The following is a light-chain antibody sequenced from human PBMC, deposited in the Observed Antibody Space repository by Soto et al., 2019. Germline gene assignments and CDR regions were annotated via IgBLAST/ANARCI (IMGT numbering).Light chain of an antibody. Sequence: EIVMTQSPASLSVSPGERATLSCRASRSVSSNLAWYQHKPGQAPRLLIYGASTRATAIPAWFSGSGSGTEFTLTISSLQSEDFAVYYCQQYQTWPPLTFGGGTKVEIK. CDR3: QQYQTWPPLT. V-gene: IGKV3-15*01. J-gene: IGKJ4*01. CDR2: GAS. CDR1: RSVSSN.